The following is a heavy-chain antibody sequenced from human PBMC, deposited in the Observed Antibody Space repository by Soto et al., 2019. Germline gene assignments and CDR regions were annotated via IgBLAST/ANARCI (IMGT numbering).Heavy chain of an antibody. CDR2: ISYDGSNK. CDR1: GFTFSSYG. D-gene: IGHD6-13*01. J-gene: IGHJ5*02. CDR3: AKDGGEQQLVLGWFDP. V-gene: IGHV3-30*18. Sequence: GGSLRLSCAASGFTFSSYGMHWVRQAPGKGLEWVAVISYDGSNKYYADSVKGRFTISRDNSKNTLYLQMNSLRAEDTAVYYCAKDGGEQQLVLGWFDPWGQGTLVTVSS.